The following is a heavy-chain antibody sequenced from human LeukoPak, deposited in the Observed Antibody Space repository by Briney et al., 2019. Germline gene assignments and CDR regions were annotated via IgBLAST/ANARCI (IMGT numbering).Heavy chain of an antibody. D-gene: IGHD3-22*01. CDR2: INSAGSTM. CDR3: VRGDSRDY. J-gene: IGHJ4*02. Sequence: GGSLRLSCAASGFTFSDSTMNWVRQASGKGLEWVASINSAGSTMHYAYSAKGRLTSSRDNAKNSLYLQLTSLRAKDTAVYYCVRGDSRDYWGQGTLITVSS. V-gene: IGHV3-21*01. CDR1: GFTFSDST.